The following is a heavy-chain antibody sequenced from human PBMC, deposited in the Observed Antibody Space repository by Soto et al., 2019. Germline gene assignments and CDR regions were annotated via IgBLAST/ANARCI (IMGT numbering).Heavy chain of an antibody. J-gene: IGHJ4*02. V-gene: IGHV3-7*01. CDR1: GFTFGSYW. CDR2: IKPDGSAT. CDR3: ARAGYCGPGCYYYFDY. Sequence: QSGGSLRLSCAVSGFTFGSYWMNWVRLIPGKGLEWVAYIKPDGSATYYVDSVKGRLTISRDNAKNSLYLQMNSLRVEDTSVYYCARAGYCGPGCYYYFDYWGQGTLVTVSS. D-gene: IGHD2-21*02.